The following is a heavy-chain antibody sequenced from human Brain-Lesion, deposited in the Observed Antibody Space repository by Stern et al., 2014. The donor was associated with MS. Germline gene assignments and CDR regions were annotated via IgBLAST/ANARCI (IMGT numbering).Heavy chain of an antibody. V-gene: IGHV1-8*01. CDR3: ARRRQYYYGSGDY. Sequence: VQLVESGAEVKKPGASVKVSCKASGYTFTSYDVTWVRQPPRHGLEWMGWMKPDSGNIGYAQKFQGRVIMTRSTSISTAYMELTSLRSEDTAVYYCARRRQYYYGSGDYWGQGTLVTVSS. J-gene: IGHJ4*02. CDR1: GYTFTSYD. CDR2: MKPDSGNI. D-gene: IGHD3-10*01.